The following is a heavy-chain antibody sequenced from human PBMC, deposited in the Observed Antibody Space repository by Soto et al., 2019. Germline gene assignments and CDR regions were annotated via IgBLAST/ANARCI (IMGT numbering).Heavy chain of an antibody. CDR3: ARVIGGLYYFDY. CDR2: FDPEDGET. J-gene: IGHJ4*02. Sequence: ASVKVSCKVSGYTLTELSMHWVRQVPGKGLEWMGGFDPEDGETIYAQKFQGRVTMTEDTSTDTAYMELSSLRSEDTAVYYCARVIGGLYYFDYWGQGTLVTVSS. V-gene: IGHV1-24*01. CDR1: GYTLTELS. D-gene: IGHD3-16*01.